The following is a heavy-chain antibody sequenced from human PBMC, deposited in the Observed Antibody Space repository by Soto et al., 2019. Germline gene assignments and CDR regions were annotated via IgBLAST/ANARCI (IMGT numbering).Heavy chain of an antibody. CDR1: GFTFSDHH. CDR3: VRDDSRGDSSAFDL. CDR2: SRNKARGYTT. Sequence: EVQLVESGGGLVQPGGSLRLSCAASGFTFSDHHIDWVRQAPGKGLEWVGRSRNKARGYTTEYAPSVKGRFTISRDASRSSGFLEMYSLKIDDTAMYYCVRDDSRGDSSAFDLWGQGTMVTVSS. J-gene: IGHJ3*01. V-gene: IGHV3-72*01. D-gene: IGHD3-10*01.